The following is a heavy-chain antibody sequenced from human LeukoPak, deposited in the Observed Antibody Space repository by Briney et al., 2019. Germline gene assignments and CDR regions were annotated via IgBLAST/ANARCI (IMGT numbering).Heavy chain of an antibody. J-gene: IGHJ6*04. CDR2: ISSSGSTI. CDR3: AELGIAMFGGV. D-gene: IGHD3-10*02. CDR1: GFTFSSYE. Sequence: GGSLRLSCAASGFTFSSYEMNWVRQAPGKGLEWVSYISSSGSTIYYADSVKGRFTISRDNAKNSLYLQMNSLRAEDTAVYYCAELGIAMFGGVWGKGTTVTTSS. V-gene: IGHV3-48*03.